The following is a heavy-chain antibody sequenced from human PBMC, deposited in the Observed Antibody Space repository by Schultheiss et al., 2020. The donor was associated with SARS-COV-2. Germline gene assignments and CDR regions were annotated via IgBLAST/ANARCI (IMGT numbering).Heavy chain of an antibody. CDR3: AKESYYDFWSGYYRFDEYYYYGMDV. Sequence: GGSLRLSCAASGFTFSSYGMHWVRQAPGKGLEWVAVISYDGSNKYYADSVKGRFTISRDNSKNTLYLQMNSLRAEDTAVYYCAKESYYDFWSGYYRFDEYYYYGMDVWGQGTTVTVSS. CDR1: GFTFSSYG. CDR2: ISYDGSNK. J-gene: IGHJ6*02. D-gene: IGHD3-3*01. V-gene: IGHV3-30*18.